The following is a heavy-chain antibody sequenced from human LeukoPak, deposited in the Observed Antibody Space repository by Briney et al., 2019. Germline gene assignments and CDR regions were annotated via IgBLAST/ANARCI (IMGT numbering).Heavy chain of an antibody. J-gene: IGHJ4*02. CDR3: ARGGSGYDFDF. Sequence: GGSLRLSCAASGFTFTSYGVHWVRQAPGKGLEWVAVIWYDGSNKYYVDSVKGRFTISRDNSKNTLYLQMNSLRAEDTAVYYCARGGSGYDFDFWGQGTLVTVSS. CDR1: GFTFTSYG. CDR2: IWYDGSNK. V-gene: IGHV3-33*01. D-gene: IGHD5-12*01.